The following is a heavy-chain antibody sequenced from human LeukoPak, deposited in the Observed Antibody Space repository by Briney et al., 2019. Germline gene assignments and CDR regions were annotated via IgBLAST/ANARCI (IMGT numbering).Heavy chain of an antibody. CDR2: IIPIFGTA. CDR1: GGTFSSYA. J-gene: IGHJ6*04. V-gene: IGHV1-69*01. Sequence: ASVKVSCKASGGTFSSYAISWVRQAPGQGLEWMGGIIPIFGTANYAQKFQGRVTITADESTGTAYMELSSLRSEDTAVYYCARGSYQLPLEVYYYGMDVWGKGTTVTVSS. CDR3: ARGSYQLPLEVYYYGMDV. D-gene: IGHD2-2*01.